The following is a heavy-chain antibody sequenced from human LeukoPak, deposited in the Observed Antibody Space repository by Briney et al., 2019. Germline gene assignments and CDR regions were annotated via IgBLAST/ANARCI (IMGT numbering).Heavy chain of an antibody. D-gene: IGHD4-17*01. V-gene: IGHV3-23*01. CDR3: AKETGGDYGDYVAPDAFDI. CDR2: ISGSGGST. Sequence: GSLRLSCAAYGFTFSSYAMSWVRQAPGKGLEWVSAISGSGGSTYYADSVKGRFTISRDNSKNTLYLQMNSLRAEDTAVYYCAKETGGDYGDYVAPDAFDIWGQGTMVTVSS. J-gene: IGHJ3*02. CDR1: GFTFSSYA.